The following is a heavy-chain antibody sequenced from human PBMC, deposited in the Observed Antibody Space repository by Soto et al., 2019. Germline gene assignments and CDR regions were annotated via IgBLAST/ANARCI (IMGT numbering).Heavy chain of an antibody. CDR2: IYYSGST. J-gene: IGHJ4*02. CDR1: GGSISSGGYF. CDR3: ARGLTDLTELSSQYYFDY. Sequence: PSETLSLTCVVSGGSISSGGYFWSWIRQPPGKGLEWIGYIYYSGSTYYNPSLKSRVTISVDTSKNQFSLKLSSVTAADTAVYYCARGLTDLTELSSQYYFDYWGQGTLVTVSS. D-gene: IGHD3-16*02. V-gene: IGHV4-31*11.